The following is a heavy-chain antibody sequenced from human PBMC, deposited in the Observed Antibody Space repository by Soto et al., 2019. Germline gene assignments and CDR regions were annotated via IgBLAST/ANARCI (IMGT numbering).Heavy chain of an antibody. V-gene: IGHV3-23*01. Sequence: EVQLLESGGNLVQPGGSLRLSCGASGFTFSNYIMSWVRQAPGKGLEWVSTISGSADSTYYADSVKGRFTISRDNSKNTVYLQMNSLRAEDTAVYYFAKGGLGYCSSTSCLFHFDYWGQGTLVTVSS. CDR3: AKGGLGYCSSTSCLFHFDY. J-gene: IGHJ4*02. D-gene: IGHD2-2*01. CDR1: GFTFSNYI. CDR2: ISGSADST.